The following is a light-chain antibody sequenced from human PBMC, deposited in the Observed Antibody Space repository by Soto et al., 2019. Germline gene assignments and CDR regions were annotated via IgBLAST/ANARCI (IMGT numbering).Light chain of an antibody. CDR1: QSVRTY. CDR3: QQRTNWPSST. CDR2: DAS. V-gene: IGKV3-11*01. J-gene: IGKJ5*01. Sequence: EVVLTQSPATLSLSPGERATLSCRASQSVRTYLAWYQQKPGQVPRLLIHDASSRATGIPDRFSGSGSGTDFTLTISSLEPEDFAVYYCQQRTNWPSSTFGQETRLEI.